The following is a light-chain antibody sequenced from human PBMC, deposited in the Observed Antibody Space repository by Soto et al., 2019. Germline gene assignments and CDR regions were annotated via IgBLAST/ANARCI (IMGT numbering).Light chain of an antibody. V-gene: IGLV2-14*03. J-gene: IGLJ1*01. CDR1: HNDIGTYDY. CDR3: SSYTSSNTLV. Sequence: QSVLAQPTSVSGSPGQSITISCTGNHNDIGTYDYVSWYQQHPGRAPGLLIHGVTTRPSGISDRFSASKSGLTASLTISGLQPEDEADYYCSSYTSSNTLVFGTGTKVTVL. CDR2: GVT.